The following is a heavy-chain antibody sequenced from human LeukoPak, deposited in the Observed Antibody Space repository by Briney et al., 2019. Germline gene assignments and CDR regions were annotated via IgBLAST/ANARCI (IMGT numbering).Heavy chain of an antibody. CDR3: ARDKYGMGYMDV. D-gene: IGHD1-14*01. J-gene: IGHJ6*03. V-gene: IGHV3-30*02. CDR1: GFSFSVYA. Sequence: GGSLRLSCAASGFSFSVYAMHWVRQAQGKGLEWVAFIRNDGSNENYADSVKGRFTISRDNSKNTLYLQMNSLRAEDTAVYYCARDKYGMGYMDVWGKGTTVTVSS. CDR2: IRNDGSNE.